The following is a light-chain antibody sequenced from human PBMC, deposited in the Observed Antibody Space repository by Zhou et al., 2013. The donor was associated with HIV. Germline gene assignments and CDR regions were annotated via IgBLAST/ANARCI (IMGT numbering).Light chain of an antibody. CDR2: GAS. CDR3: QRGFA. J-gene: IGKJ3*01. V-gene: IGKV3-20*01. CDR1: HTISANY. Sequence: EIVLTQSPGTLSLSPGERATLSCRASHTISANYLAWYQQKPGQAPRLLVYGASTRATGIPDRFTGSGSGTDFTLTINRLEPEDFAVYFCQRGFAFGPGTKVEI.